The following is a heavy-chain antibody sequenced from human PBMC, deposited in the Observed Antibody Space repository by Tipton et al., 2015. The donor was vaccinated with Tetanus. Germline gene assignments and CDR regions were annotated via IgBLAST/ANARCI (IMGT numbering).Heavy chain of an antibody. V-gene: IGHV1-2*02. CDR3: ARDRGDYIYYGMDV. CDR2: IDPNSGGT. J-gene: IGHJ6*02. CDR1: GYTFTGYY. D-gene: IGHD3-22*01. Sequence: QMQLVQSGAEVKKPGASVKVSYKAFGYTFTGYYMYWVRQAPGQGLEWMGWIDPNSGGTVYAQKFQGRVPMTRDTSISTAYMELRSLRSDDTAVYYCARDRGDYIYYGMDVWGPGTTVTVS.